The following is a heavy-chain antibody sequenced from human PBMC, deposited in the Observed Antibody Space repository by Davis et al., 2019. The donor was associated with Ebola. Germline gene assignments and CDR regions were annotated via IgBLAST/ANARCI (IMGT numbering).Heavy chain of an antibody. CDR1: GYTFTNYW. V-gene: IGHV5-51*01. Sequence: GESLKISCNSSGYTFTNYWIGWVRQMPGKGLEWMGIIYPGDSDVRYSPSFQGQVTISADKSISAAHLQWTSLKASDTAIYHCARRGYSGLYHGFDVWGQGTLVTVSS. D-gene: IGHD1-26*01. J-gene: IGHJ4*02. CDR3: ARRGYSGLYHGFDV. CDR2: IYPGDSDV.